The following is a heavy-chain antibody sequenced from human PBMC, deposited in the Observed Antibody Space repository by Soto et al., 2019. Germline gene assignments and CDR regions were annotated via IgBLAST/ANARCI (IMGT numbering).Heavy chain of an antibody. J-gene: IGHJ5*02. CDR1: GYNFIDYD. Sequence: QVQLVQSGAEVKKPGASVKVSCKASGYNFIDYDINWMRQSTGQGLEWMGWMTPNSGHTGYAQKFQGRVTLTRDTPIGTAYMELSSLKTEDTAVYYCSRNPYGSGLFDPWGQGTLVTVSS. D-gene: IGHD6-19*01. CDR3: SRNPYGSGLFDP. CDR2: MTPNSGHT. V-gene: IGHV1-8*01.